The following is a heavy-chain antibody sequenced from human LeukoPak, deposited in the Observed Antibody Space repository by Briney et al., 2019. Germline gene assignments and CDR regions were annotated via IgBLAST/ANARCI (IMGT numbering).Heavy chain of an antibody. D-gene: IGHD2-2*01. V-gene: IGHV5-51*01. CDR3: ARLSAMSIGRGGDC. Sequence: GESLKTSCKASGYSFTTYWIGWVRQMPGKGLGWVGIIYPGDSDARYSPSFQGQVTISVDKSISTAYLQWSSLKASDTAVYYCARLSAMSIGRGGDCWGQGTLVTVSS. CDR2: IYPGDSDA. CDR1: GYSFTTYW. J-gene: IGHJ4*02.